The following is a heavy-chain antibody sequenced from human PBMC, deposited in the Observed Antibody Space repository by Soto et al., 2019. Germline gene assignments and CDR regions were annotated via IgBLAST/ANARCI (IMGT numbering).Heavy chain of an antibody. J-gene: IGHJ5*02. CDR1: GYTFTANY. V-gene: IGHV1-2*02. D-gene: IGHD1-7*01. CDR3: ARGTGTSWFDP. CDR2: INSNSGGT. Sequence: ASVKISCKASGYTFTANYIHWVRQAPGQGLEWMGWINSNSGGTKYAQNFQGRVTLTRDTSISTVYMDLSRLISDDTAVYYCARGTGTSWFDPWGQGTLVTVSS.